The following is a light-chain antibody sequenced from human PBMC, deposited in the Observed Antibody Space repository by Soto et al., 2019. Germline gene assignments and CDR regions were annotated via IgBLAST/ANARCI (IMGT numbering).Light chain of an antibody. CDR2: DAS. CDR3: QQRSNWPKT. V-gene: IGKV3-11*01. CDR1: QSVSSY. Sequence: EIVLTQSQATLSLSPGDRATLSCRASQSVSSYLAWYQHKPGQAPRLLIYDASNRATGIPARFSGSGSGTDFTLTISSLEPEDFAVYYCQQRSNWPKTFGQGTKVEIK. J-gene: IGKJ1*01.